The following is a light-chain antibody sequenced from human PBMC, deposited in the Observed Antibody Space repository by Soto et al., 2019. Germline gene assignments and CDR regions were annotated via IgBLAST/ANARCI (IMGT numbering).Light chain of an antibody. CDR3: QQYYSTLWT. CDR1: QIVLYSSNNKNC. CDR2: WAS. Sequence: DIVMTQSQDSLAVSLGVRATISCKSSQIVLYSSNNKNCLAWYQQKPGQPPKLLIYWASNRESGVPDRSSGSGSWTDFTITISSLQAEDVAVYYCQQYYSTLWTFGRGTKVEI. J-gene: IGKJ1*01. V-gene: IGKV4-1*01.